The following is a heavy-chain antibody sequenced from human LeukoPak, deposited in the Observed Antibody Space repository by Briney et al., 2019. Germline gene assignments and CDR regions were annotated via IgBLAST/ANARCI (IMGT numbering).Heavy chain of an antibody. V-gene: IGHV3-23*01. D-gene: IGHD6-19*01. CDR2: ISGSGGST. CDR1: GFTFSNYA. J-gene: IGHJ3*02. CDR3: TGGGWSTDAFDI. Sequence: GGSLRLSCAASGFTFSNYAMSWVRQAPGKGLEWVSGISGSGGSTNYADSVKGRFTISRDNSKNTLFLQMNTLRAEDTAVYYCTGGGWSTDAFDIWGQGTMVTVSS.